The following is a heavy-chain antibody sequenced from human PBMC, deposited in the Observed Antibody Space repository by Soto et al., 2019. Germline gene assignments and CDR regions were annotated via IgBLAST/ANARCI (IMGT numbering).Heavy chain of an antibody. CDR2: IYYSGST. Sequence: PSETLSLTCTVSGGSINSGSHYWGWIRQPPGKGLEWIGSIYYSGSTYYNPSLKSRVTISVDTSKNQFSLKLSSVTAADTAVYYWARHTPAISISDHGGKEPRVTVP. D-gene: IGHD2-15*01. CDR1: GGSINSGSHY. J-gene: IGHJ4*02. V-gene: IGHV4-39*01. CDR3: ARHTPAISISDH.